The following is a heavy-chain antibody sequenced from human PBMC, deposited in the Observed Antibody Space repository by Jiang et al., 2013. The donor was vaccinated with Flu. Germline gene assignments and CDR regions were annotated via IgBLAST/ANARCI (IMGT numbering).Heavy chain of an antibody. Sequence: GAEVKKPGESLKISCQGSGYSFGKYWVAWVRQMPGKGLEWMGMIYPGDSDTRYSPSFQGQVTISTDKSIGTAYLQWSSLKASDTAMYYSVRRREIFGVVNAFDYWGQGTLVTVSS. CDR3: VRRREIFGVVNAFDY. D-gene: IGHD3-3*01. CDR2: IYPGDSDT. J-gene: IGHJ4*02. V-gene: IGHV5-51*01. CDR1: GYSFGKYW.